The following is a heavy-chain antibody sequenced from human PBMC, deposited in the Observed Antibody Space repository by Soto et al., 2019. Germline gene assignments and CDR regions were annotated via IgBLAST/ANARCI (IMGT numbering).Heavy chain of an antibody. V-gene: IGHV4-4*02. J-gene: IGHJ4*02. D-gene: IGHD6-13*01. Sequence: SETLSLTCAVSGGSISTSNWWIWVRQPPGKGLEWIGEVYRTGSTNYNPSLESRLTISVDKSKNQFSLKLTSVTAADTAVYYCARARATIAAAAIFDCWGQGALVTVSS. CDR1: GGSISTSNW. CDR2: VYRTGST. CDR3: ARARATIAAAAIFDC.